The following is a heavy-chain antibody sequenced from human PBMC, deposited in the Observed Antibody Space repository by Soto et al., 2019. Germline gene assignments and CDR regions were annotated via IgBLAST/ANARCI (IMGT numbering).Heavy chain of an antibody. CDR3: ARAVTMVREKYYYYGMDV. J-gene: IGHJ6*02. Sequence: PWGSLRLSCAASGFTFSSYWMHWVRQAPGKGLVWVSRINSDGSSTSYADSVKGRFTISRDNAKNTLYLQLNSLRAEDTAVYYCARAVTMVREKYYYYGMDVWGQGTTVTVSS. V-gene: IGHV3-74*01. CDR1: GFTFSSYW. CDR2: INSDGSST. D-gene: IGHD3-10*01.